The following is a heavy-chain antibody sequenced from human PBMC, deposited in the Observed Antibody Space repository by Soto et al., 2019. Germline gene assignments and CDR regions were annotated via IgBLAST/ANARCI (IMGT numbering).Heavy chain of an antibody. CDR2: IIPILGIA. V-gene: IGHV1-69*02. Sequence: QVQLVQSGAEVKKPGSSVKVSCKASGGTFSSYTISWARQAPGQGLEWMGRIIPILGIANYAQKFQGRGTITADKSTSTAYMALSSVGSEDTAVYYCARLVTGGSYFDYWGQGTLVTVSS. D-gene: IGHD2-21*02. J-gene: IGHJ4*02. CDR1: GGTFSSYT. CDR3: ARLVTGGSYFDY.